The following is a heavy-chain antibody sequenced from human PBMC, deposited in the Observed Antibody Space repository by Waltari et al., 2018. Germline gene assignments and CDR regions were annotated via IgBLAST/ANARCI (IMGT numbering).Heavy chain of an antibody. J-gene: IGHJ4*02. CDR3: ARVNGQGGYSGYDYGY. CDR2: INPNSGGT. CDR1: GYTFTGYY. Sequence: QVQLVQSGAEVKKPGASVKVSCKASGYTFTGYYMPWVRQAPGQGLEWMGRINPNSGGTNYAQKFQGRVTMTRDTSISTAYMELSRLRSDDTAVYYCARVNGQGGYSGYDYGYWGQGTLVTVSS. V-gene: IGHV1-2*06. D-gene: IGHD5-12*01.